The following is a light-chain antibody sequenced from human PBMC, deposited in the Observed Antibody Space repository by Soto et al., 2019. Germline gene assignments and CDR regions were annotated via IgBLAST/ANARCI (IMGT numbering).Light chain of an antibody. CDR2: AAS. Sequence: DIPLTQSPSFLSASVGDRVTISCRASQGISSYLAWYQHKPGKAPNLLIAAASTLQSGVPSRFSGSGSGTEFTLTISSLQPEDFATYYCQQLNSYPLSFGGGNKVEIK. V-gene: IGKV1-9*01. CDR1: QGISSY. CDR3: QQLNSYPLS. J-gene: IGKJ4*01.